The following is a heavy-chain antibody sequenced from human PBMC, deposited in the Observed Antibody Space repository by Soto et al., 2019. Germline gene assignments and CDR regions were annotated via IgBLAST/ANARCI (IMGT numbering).Heavy chain of an antibody. CDR1: GFTFSSYG. CDR3: ARGVVASAEYFQH. CDR2: IWYDGSNK. D-gene: IGHD2-21*01. J-gene: IGHJ1*01. Sequence: PGGSLRLSCAASGFTFSSYGMHWVRQAPGKGLEWVAVIWYDGSNKYYADSVKGRFTISRDDSKNTLYLQMNSLRAEDTAVYYCARGVVASAEYFQHSGHGTLVTVSS. V-gene: IGHV3-33*01.